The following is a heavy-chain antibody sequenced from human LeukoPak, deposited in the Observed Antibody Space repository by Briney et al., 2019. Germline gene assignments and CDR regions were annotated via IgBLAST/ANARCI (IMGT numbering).Heavy chain of an antibody. Sequence: GGSLRLSCAASGFTFSSYAMSWVRQAPGKGLEWVPAISGSGGSTYYADSVKGRFTISRDNSKNTLYLQMNSLRAEDTAVYYCAKEIATGIAVATGGGYWGQGTLVTVSS. V-gene: IGHV3-23*01. CDR1: GFTFSSYA. D-gene: IGHD6-19*01. CDR3: AKEIATGIAVATGGGY. CDR2: ISGSGGST. J-gene: IGHJ4*02.